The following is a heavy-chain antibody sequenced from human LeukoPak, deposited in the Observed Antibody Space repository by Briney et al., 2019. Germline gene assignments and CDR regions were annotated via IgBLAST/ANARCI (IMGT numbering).Heavy chain of an antibody. D-gene: IGHD4-17*01. V-gene: IGHV3-23*01. CDR3: AKDATVTTTGNAFDI. J-gene: IGHJ3*02. Sequence: GGSLRLSCAPSGFTLNNYAMRWVREAPGKGVDWVSAISGSGGSTYYADSVKGRYTISRDNSKNTLYLQMNSLRAEDTAIYYCAKDATVTTTGNAFDIWGQGTMVAVSS. CDR1: GFTLNNYA. CDR2: ISGSGGST.